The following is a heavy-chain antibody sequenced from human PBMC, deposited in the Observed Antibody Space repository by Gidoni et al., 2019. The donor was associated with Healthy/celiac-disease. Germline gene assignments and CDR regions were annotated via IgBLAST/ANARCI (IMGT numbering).Heavy chain of an antibody. D-gene: IGHD2-15*01. CDR2: INAGNGNT. CDR3: ARDPGGYCSGGSCYYYYGMDV. J-gene: IGHJ6*02. Sequence: QVRLVQSGAEVKKPGASVKVSCKASGYTFTSYAMHWVRQAPGQRLEWMGWINAGNGNTKYSQKFQGRVTITRDTSASTAYMELSSLRSEDTAVYYCARDPGGYCSGGSCYYYYGMDVWGQGTTVTVSS. V-gene: IGHV1-3*01. CDR1: GYTFTSYA.